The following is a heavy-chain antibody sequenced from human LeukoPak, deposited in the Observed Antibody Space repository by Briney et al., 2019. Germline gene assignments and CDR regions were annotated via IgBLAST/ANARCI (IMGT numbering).Heavy chain of an antibody. V-gene: IGHV3-21*04. D-gene: IGHD2-15*01. CDR3: ATDRYCSGGSCYSTPDY. CDR2: ISSSSSYI. Sequence: GGSLRLSCAASGFTFISYSMNWVRQAPGQGLEWVSSISSSSSYIYYADSVKGRFTISRDNAKNSLYLQMNSLRPEDTAVYYCATDRYCSGGSCYSTPDYWGQGTLVTVSS. CDR1: GFTFISYS. J-gene: IGHJ4*02.